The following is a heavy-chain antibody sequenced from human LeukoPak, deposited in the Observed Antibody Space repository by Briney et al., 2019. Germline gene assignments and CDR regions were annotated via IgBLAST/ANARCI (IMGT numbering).Heavy chain of an antibody. CDR1: GFTFSSYS. CDR2: ISSSSSYI. D-gene: IGHD5-12*01. J-gene: IGHJ3*02. Sequence: GGSLRLSCAASGFTFSSYSMNWVRQAPGKGLEWVSSISSSSSYIYYADSVKGRFTISRDNAKNSLYLQMNSLRAEDTAVYYCARGGGYAAGGAFDIWGQGTMVTVSS. V-gene: IGHV3-21*01. CDR3: ARGGGYAAGGAFDI.